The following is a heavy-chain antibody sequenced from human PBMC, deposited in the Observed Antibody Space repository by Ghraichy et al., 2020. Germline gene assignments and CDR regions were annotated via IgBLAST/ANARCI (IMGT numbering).Heavy chain of an antibody. CDR3: ARVGSCSGGNCYGFDY. Sequence: GESLRLSCVASEFSFSIYSMSWVRQAPGKGLDWVSYINGGSGTIYYSDSVKGRFTISRDNAKNSLYLQMSSLRDEDTAVYYCARVGSCSGGNCYGFDYWGQGILVTVSS. J-gene: IGHJ4*02. V-gene: IGHV3-48*02. D-gene: IGHD2-15*01. CDR2: INGGSGTI. CDR1: EFSFSIYS.